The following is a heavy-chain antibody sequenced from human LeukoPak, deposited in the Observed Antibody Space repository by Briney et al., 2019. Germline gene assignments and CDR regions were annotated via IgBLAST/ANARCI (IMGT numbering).Heavy chain of an antibody. Sequence: ASVKVSCKASGYTFTSYGISWVRQAPGQGLEWMGWISAYNGNTNYAQKLQGRVTMTEDTSTDTAYMELSSLRSEDTAVYYCATHGGPVAVAGTGGYWGQGTLVTVSS. V-gene: IGHV1-18*01. CDR2: ISAYNGNT. J-gene: IGHJ4*02. D-gene: IGHD6-19*01. CDR3: ATHGGPVAVAGTGGY. CDR1: GYTFTSYG.